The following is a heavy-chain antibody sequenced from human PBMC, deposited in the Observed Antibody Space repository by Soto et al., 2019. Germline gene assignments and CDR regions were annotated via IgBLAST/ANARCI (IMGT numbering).Heavy chain of an antibody. V-gene: IGHV1-46*01. CDR3: ARDQYPYGSGSFYKLPNNWSDP. Sequence: ASVKVSCKASGYTFTSYYMHWVRQAPVQVLEWMGIINPIGGVTTYAQKFQGRVTMTGDRNTDTVYMELSSLTSDDTAVYYCARDQYPYGSGSFYKLPNNWSDPWG. D-gene: IGHD3-10*01. CDR2: INPIGGVT. CDR1: GYTFTSYY. J-gene: IGHJ5*02.